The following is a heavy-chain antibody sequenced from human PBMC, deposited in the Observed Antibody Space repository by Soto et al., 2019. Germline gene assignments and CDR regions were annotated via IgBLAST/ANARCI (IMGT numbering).Heavy chain of an antibody. CDR3: AKFYYGDYSYYYYGMDV. CDR2: ISGSGDST. CDR1: GFTFSSYA. V-gene: IGHV3-23*01. J-gene: IGHJ6*02. D-gene: IGHD4-17*01. Sequence: EVQVLESGGGLVQPGGSLRLSCAACGFTFSSYAMSWVRQAPGKGLEWVSAISGSGDSTRYADSVQGRFTISRDTSKHTLYLQMNSLRAEDTAVYYCAKFYYGDYSYYYYGMDVWGQGTTVTVSS.